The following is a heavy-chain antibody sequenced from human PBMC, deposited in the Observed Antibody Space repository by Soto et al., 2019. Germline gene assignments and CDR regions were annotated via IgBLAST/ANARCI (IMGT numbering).Heavy chain of an antibody. V-gene: IGHV4-30-4*01. CDR3: ARRGGNSGAYFDY. D-gene: IGHD2-21*02. J-gene: IGHJ4*02. CDR1: GGSISSGDYY. CDR2: IYYSGST. Sequence: SETLSLTCTVSGGSISSGDYYWSWIRQPPGKGLEWIGYIYYSGSTYYNPSLKSRVTISVDTSKNQFSLKLSSVTAADTAVYYCARRGGNSGAYFDYWGQGTLVTVSS.